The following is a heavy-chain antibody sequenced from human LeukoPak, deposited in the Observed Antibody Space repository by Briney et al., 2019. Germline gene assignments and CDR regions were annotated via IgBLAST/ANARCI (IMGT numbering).Heavy chain of an antibody. CDR1: GGTFSSYA. CDR3: ARRSGWYENWFDP. V-gene: IGHV1-69*01. CDR2: IILIFGTA. Sequence: SVKVSCKASGGTFSSYAISWVRQAPGQGLEWMGGIILIFGTANYAQKFQGRVTITADESTSTAYMELSSLRSEDTAVYYCARRSGWYENWFDPWGQGTLVTVSS. D-gene: IGHD6-19*01. J-gene: IGHJ5*02.